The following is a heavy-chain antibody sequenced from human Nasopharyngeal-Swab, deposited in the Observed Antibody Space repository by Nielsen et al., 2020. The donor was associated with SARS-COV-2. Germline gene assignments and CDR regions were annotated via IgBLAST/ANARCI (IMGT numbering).Heavy chain of an antibody. D-gene: IGHD6-6*01. CDR3: ARGGAARPGFDY. CDR2: IYYSVST. Sequence: WIRQPPGKGLEWIGYIYYSVSTYYNPSLKSRVTISVDTSKNQFSLKLSSVTAADTAVYYCARGGAARPGFDYWGQGTLVTVSS. J-gene: IGHJ4*02. V-gene: IGHV4-31*02.